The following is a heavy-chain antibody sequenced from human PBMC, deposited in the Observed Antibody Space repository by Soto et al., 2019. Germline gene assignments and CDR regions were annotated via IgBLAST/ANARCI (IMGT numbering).Heavy chain of an antibody. CDR3: AKKKFGELLPRIDY. V-gene: IGHV3-30*18. CDR2: ITYDGGNK. D-gene: IGHD3-10*01. Sequence: GGSLRLSCAASGFRFNAYGMHWVRQAPGKGLEWVAVITYDGGNKYYADSVKGRFTISRDNSKNTVSLQMNSLTAEDTAVYYCAKKKFGELLPRIDYWGQGT. CDR1: GFRFNAYG. J-gene: IGHJ4*02.